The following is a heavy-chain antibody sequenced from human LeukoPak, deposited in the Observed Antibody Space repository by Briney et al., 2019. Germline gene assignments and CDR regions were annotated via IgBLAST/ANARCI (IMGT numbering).Heavy chain of an antibody. V-gene: IGHV4-59*01. Sequence: SETLSLTCTVSGGSISSYYWSWIRQPPGKGLEWIGYIYYSGSTTYNPSLKSRVTISVDTSKNQFSLKLNSVTAADTAMYYCARGFAYGDTRSFDYWGQGTLVTVSS. CDR3: ARGFAYGDTRSFDY. CDR2: IYYSGST. D-gene: IGHD4-17*01. J-gene: IGHJ4*02. CDR1: GGSISSYY.